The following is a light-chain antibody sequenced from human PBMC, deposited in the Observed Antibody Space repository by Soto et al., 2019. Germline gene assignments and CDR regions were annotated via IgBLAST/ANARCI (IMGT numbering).Light chain of an antibody. Sequence: EIVLTQSPATLSLSPGERATLSCRASQRVSSYLAWYQQKPGQEPRLLIYDASNRATGIPSRISGSGPGADFTLTISGLEPEDFAVYYCQQRSTWPLTFGGGTRVEIK. V-gene: IGKV3-11*01. J-gene: IGKJ4*01. CDR1: QRVSSY. CDR3: QQRSTWPLT. CDR2: DAS.